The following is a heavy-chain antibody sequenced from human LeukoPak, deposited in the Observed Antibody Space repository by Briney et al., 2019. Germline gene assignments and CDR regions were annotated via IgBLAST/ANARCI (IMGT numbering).Heavy chain of an antibody. CDR1: GGCISSGASD. D-gene: IGHD3-22*01. CDR2: INHSGST. Sequence: SQTLSLTCTVSGGCISSGASDWGWIRQHPKRGLEWVEYINHSGSTYYNPSLGSRVTMSVDTSKNQFSLKLSSVTAADSAVYYCARAARQGFTMIVVPFFYFDLWGRGTLVTVSS. CDR3: ARAARQGFTMIVVPFFYFDL. V-gene: IGHV4-31*03. J-gene: IGHJ2*01.